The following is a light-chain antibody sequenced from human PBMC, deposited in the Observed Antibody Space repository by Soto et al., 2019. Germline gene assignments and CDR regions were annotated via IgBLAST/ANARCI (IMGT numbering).Light chain of an antibody. Sequence: EIVLTQSPGTLSLSPGERATLSCRASQSVSSSYLAWYQQKPGQAPRLLIYGASSRATGIPDRFSGSGSGTDFTLPIRRMEPEDFAVYDCQQYGSSPGTFGQGTKVEIK. J-gene: IGKJ1*01. V-gene: IGKV3-20*01. CDR2: GAS. CDR1: QSVSSSY. CDR3: QQYGSSPGT.